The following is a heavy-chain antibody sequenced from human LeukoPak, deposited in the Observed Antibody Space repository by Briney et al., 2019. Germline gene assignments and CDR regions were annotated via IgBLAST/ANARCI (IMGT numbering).Heavy chain of an antibody. V-gene: IGHV3-64*01. CDR3: ARGARASFDY. CDR1: GFTFSSYA. Sequence: GGSLRLSCAASGFTFSSYAMSWVRQAPGKGLEYVSAISSDGGNTDYANSVKGRFTISRDNLKNTLHLQMGSLRAEDMAVYYCARGARASFDYWGQGTLVTVSS. J-gene: IGHJ4*02. CDR2: ISSDGGNT.